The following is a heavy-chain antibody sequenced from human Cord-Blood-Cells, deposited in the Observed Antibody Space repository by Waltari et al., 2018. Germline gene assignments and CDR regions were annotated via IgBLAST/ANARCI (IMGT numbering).Heavy chain of an antibody. J-gene: IGHJ4*02. D-gene: IGHD6-19*01. CDR2: INHSGST. CDR3: ASSGSGWYPVDY. V-gene: IGHV4-34*01. Sequence: QVQLQQWGAGLLKPSETLSLTCAVYGGSFSGYYWSWIRQPPGKGLEWIGEINHSGSTNYNPSRKSRVTISVDTSKNQFSLKLSSVTAADTAVYYCASSGSGWYPVDYWGQGTLVTVSS. CDR1: GGSFSGYY.